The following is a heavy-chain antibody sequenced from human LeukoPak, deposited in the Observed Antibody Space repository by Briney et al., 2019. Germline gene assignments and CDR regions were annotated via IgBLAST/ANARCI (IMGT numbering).Heavy chain of an antibody. CDR1: GFTVSGNY. Sequence: LSGGSLRLSCSASGFTVSGNYMSWVRQAPGKGLEWVSVIYSGGNTYYADSVKGRFTISRDNSKNTLYLQMNSLRAEDTAVYYCAKQRFLEWLFLYFFDYWGQGTLVTVSS. V-gene: IGHV3-53*01. CDR2: IYSGGNT. CDR3: AKQRFLEWLFLYFFDY. J-gene: IGHJ4*02. D-gene: IGHD3-3*01.